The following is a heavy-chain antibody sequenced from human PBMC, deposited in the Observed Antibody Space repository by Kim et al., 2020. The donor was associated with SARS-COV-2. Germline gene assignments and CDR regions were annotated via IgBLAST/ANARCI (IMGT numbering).Heavy chain of an antibody. J-gene: IGHJ6*02. D-gene: IGHD6-13*01. CDR1: GYTFTSYD. CDR2: MNPNSGNT. V-gene: IGHV1-8*01. CDR3: AREYSSSWYGVWYYGMDV. Sequence: ASVKVSCKASGYTFTSYDINWVRQATGQGLEWMGWMNPNSGNTGYAQKFQGRVTMTRNTSISTAYMELSSLRSEDTAVYYCAREYSSSWYGVWYYGMDVWGQGTTVTVSS.